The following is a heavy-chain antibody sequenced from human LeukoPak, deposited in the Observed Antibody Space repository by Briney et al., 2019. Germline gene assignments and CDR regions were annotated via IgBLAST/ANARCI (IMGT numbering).Heavy chain of an antibody. CDR1: GFTFSNYW. J-gene: IGHJ3*01. V-gene: IGHV3-74*01. CDR3: ARVPYVFDL. Sequence: GGSLRLSCATSGFTFSNYWMHWVRQAPGKGLVWVSRINRDGSSTDYLDSVKGRFTISRDNARNTLYLQMNSLRAEDTAVYYCARVPYVFDLWGQGTMVTVSS. CDR2: INRDGSST.